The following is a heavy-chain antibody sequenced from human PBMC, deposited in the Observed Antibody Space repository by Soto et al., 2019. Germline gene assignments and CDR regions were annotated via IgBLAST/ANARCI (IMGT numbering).Heavy chain of an antibody. CDR1: VFSVTLKKKG. Sequence: PTATLTERCYISVFSVTLKKKGVGWIRQPPGKALEWLALIYWDDDKRYSPSLKSRLTITKDTSKNQVVLTMTNMDPVDTATYYCAHSGSGCSSTSCYNWFDPWGQGTLVTVPQ. V-gene: IGHV2-5*02. CDR3: AHSGSGCSSTSCYNWFDP. D-gene: IGHD2-2*01. CDR2: IYWDDDK. J-gene: IGHJ5*02.